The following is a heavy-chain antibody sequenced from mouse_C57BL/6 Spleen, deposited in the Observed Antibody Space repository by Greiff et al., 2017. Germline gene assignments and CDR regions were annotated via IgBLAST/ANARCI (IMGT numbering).Heavy chain of an antibody. J-gene: IGHJ3*01. CDR2: IYPRSGNT. CDR3: ARRGHYYGSSYVGFAY. Sequence: QVQLQQSGAELARPGASVKLSCKASGYTFTSYGISWVKQRTGQGLEWIGEIYPRSGNTYYNEKFKGKATLTADKSSSTAYMELRSLTSEDSAVYFCARRGHYYGSSYVGFAYWGQGTLVTVSA. CDR1: GYTFTSYG. V-gene: IGHV1-81*01. D-gene: IGHD1-1*01.